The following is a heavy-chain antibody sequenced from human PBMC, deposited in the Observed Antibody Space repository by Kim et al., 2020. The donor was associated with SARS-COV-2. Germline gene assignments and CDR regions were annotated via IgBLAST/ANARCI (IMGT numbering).Heavy chain of an antibody. V-gene: IGHV3-72*01. CDR1: GFTFGDAY. Sequence: GGSLRLSCAASGFTFGDAYMDWVRQAPGKGLEWVGRVKNKIRSYTTEYAASVKGKFTISRDDSTNLLYLQMNSLKTEDTAVYYCTRERVHAPMAASMDVWGQRTTVIVSS. CDR2: VKNKIRSYTT. D-gene: IGHD2-8*01. J-gene: IGHJ6*02. CDR3: TRERVHAPMAASMDV.